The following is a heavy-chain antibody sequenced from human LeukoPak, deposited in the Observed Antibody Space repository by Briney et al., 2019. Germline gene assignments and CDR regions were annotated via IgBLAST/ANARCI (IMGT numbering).Heavy chain of an antibody. D-gene: IGHD3-22*01. Sequence: SETLSLTCAVYGGSFSGYYWSWIRQPAGKGLEWIGRIYTSGSTNYNPSLKSRVTMSVDTSKNQFSLKLSSVTAADTAVYYCARARFDSSGFRFFMDAFDIWGQGTMVTVSS. CDR2: IYTSGST. J-gene: IGHJ3*02. V-gene: IGHV4-59*10. CDR3: ARARFDSSGFRFFMDAFDI. CDR1: GGSFSGYY.